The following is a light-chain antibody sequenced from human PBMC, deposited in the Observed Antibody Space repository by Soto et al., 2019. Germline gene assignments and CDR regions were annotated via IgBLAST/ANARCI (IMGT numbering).Light chain of an antibody. V-gene: IGKV3-15*01. CDR2: DAS. Sequence: EIVLTQSPATLSVSPGERATLSCRANQSVSSNLAWYQKKPGQAPRLLIYDASTRATGIPARFSGSGSGTEFTITISSLQSEDFALYYCQQYHNFPPYTFGQGTKLEIK. CDR1: QSVSSN. J-gene: IGKJ2*01. CDR3: QQYHNFPPYT.